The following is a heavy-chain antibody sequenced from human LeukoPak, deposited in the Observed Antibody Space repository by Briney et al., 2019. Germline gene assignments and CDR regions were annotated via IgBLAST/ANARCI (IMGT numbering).Heavy chain of an antibody. Sequence: GGSLRLSCAASGFTFSNAWMNWVRQAPGKGLEWVGRIKSKANGRSTDYAGAVKGRFSISRDDSKNTVYVQMNSLKTEDTAVYYCATGGYYFDYWGEGTLVTVSS. CDR2: IKSKANGRST. V-gene: IGHV3-15*01. D-gene: IGHD3-16*01. J-gene: IGHJ4*02. CDR1: GFTFSNAW. CDR3: ATGGYYFDY.